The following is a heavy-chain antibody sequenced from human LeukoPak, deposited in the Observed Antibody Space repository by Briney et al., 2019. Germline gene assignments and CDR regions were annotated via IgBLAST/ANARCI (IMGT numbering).Heavy chain of an antibody. V-gene: IGHV1-18*01. J-gene: IGHJ4*02. D-gene: IGHD4-17*01. CDR1: GYTFSSYG. Sequence: ASVKVSCKASGYTFSSYGFSWVRQAPGQGLEWMGWISAYTGHTMFAQKYQGGVTMTTDTSTSTAYMELRSLRSDDTAVYYCARGGGSYGDYSLWLGYWGQGTLVTVSS. CDR2: ISAYTGHT. CDR3: ARGGGSYGDYSLWLGY.